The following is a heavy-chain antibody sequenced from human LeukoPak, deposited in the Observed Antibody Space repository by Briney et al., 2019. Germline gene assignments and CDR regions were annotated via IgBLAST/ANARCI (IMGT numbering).Heavy chain of an antibody. CDR1: GFTFSSYW. Sequence: GGSLRLSCAASGFTFSSYWMHWVRQAPGKGLVWVSRINSDGSGTSYADSVKGRFTISRDNAKNTLYLQMNSLRAEDMAVYYCARVPPYTACLDYWGQGTLVTVSS. CDR3: ARVPPYTACLDY. V-gene: IGHV3-74*01. CDR2: INSDGSGT. J-gene: IGHJ4*02. D-gene: IGHD5-18*01.